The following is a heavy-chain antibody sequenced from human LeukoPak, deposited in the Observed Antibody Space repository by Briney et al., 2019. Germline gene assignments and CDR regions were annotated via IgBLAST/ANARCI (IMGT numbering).Heavy chain of an antibody. CDR1: GPTFSSYW. J-gene: IGHJ1*01. V-gene: IGHV3-74*01. D-gene: IGHD3-10*01. CDR2: INSDGSST. Sequence: GGSLRLSCSASGPTFSSYWMQWVRQAPGKGLVWVSRINSDGSSTSYADSVKGRFTISRDDAKNTLYLQMNSLRAEDTAVYYCVRNIGDWGQGTLVTVSS. CDR3: VRNIGD.